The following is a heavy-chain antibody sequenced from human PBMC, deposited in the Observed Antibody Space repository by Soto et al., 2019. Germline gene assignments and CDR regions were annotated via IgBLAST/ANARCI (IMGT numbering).Heavy chain of an antibody. D-gene: IGHD4-17*01. J-gene: IGHJ6*01. CDR1: GYTFTSYA. Sequence: VVPVKAPSKTPGYTFTSYAICWARRAPGQGLEWMGWISAYNGNTNYAQKLQGRVTMTTDTSTSTAYMELRSLRSDDTAVYYCPRGEAATVTTYYGMDVWGHGTTVTVSS. CDR3: PRGEAATVTTYYGMDV. V-gene: IGHV1-18*01. CDR2: ISAYNGNT.